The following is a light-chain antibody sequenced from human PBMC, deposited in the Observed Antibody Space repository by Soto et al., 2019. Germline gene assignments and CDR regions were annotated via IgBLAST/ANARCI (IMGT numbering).Light chain of an antibody. CDR3: SSYAGSNNFVV. CDR2: ELS. Sequence: QSALTRPPSASGSPGQSVTISCTGTNSDVGGYNYVSWYQQHPGKAPKLMIYELSKRPSGVPDRFSGSESGNTASLTVSGLQAEDEADYYCSSYAGSNNFVVFGGGTKVTVL. J-gene: IGLJ2*01. CDR1: NSDVGGYNY. V-gene: IGLV2-8*01.